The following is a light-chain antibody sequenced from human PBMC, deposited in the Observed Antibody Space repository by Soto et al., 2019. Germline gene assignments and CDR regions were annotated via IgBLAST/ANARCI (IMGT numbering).Light chain of an antibody. V-gene: IGLV1-44*01. CDR3: AAWDDSLNSYV. Sequence: QSVLTQPPSASGTPWQRVTISCSGSSSNIGSNTVNWYQQLPGTAPKHLIYSNNQRPSVVSDRFSGSKSGTSASLAISGLQSEDKADYYCAAWDDSLNSYVFGTVTKLTVL. CDR1: SSNIGSNT. J-gene: IGLJ1*01. CDR2: SNN.